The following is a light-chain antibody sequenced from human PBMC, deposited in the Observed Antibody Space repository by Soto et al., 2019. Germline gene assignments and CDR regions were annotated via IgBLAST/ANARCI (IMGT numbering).Light chain of an antibody. Sequence: DIVMTQSPLSLPVTPGEPASISCRSSQSLLHSNGYNYLDWYLQRPGQSPQLLIYLGSNRASGVPDRFSGSGSGTDFTLKISRVEAEDVGVYYCMQTLQSPPLPFGGGTKVDIK. CDR1: QSLLHSNGYNY. CDR3: MQTLQSPPLP. V-gene: IGKV2-28*01. CDR2: LGS. J-gene: IGKJ4*01.